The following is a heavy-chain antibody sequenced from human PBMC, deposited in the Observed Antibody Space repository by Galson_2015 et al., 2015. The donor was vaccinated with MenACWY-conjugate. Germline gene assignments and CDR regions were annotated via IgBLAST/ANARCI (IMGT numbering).Heavy chain of an antibody. CDR3: AREGGGKWQQCGGAFDV. J-gene: IGHJ3*01. CDR2: IVPHFGPP. CDR1: GGTFNRYS. D-gene: IGHD3-16*01. V-gene: IGHV1-69*13. Sequence: SVKVSYKASGGTFNRYSISWLRQAPGQGPEWMGGIVPHFGPPETSLKFQGRLTISADDSTGTAYMELTSLTSDDTAVCYCAREGGGKWQQCGGAFDVWGQGTLVIVSS.